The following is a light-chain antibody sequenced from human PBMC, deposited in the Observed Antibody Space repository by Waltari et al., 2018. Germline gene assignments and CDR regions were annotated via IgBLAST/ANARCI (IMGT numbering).Light chain of an antibody. J-gene: IGKJ1*01. Sequence: SLSPGDRATLSCRASQSISRFLAWYQQRPGQAPRLLIFDVSTRATGIPDRFSGSGSGTDFSLTISRLEPEDIAVYYCQHYVRLPVTFGQGTKLEIK. CDR2: DVS. V-gene: IGKV3-20*01. CDR3: QHYVRLPVT. CDR1: QSISRF.